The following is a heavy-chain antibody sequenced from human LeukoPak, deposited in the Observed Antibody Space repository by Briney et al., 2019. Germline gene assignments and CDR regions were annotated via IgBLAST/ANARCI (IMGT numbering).Heavy chain of an antibody. Sequence: GASVKVSCKASGYTFTSYYMHWVRQAPGQGLEWMGIINPSGGSTSYAQKFQDRVTMTRDTSTSTVYMELSSLRSEDTAVYYCARDSGAGAPDYWGQGTLVTVSS. D-gene: IGHD3-10*01. CDR2: INPSGGST. CDR3: ARDSGAGAPDY. V-gene: IGHV1-46*01. J-gene: IGHJ4*02. CDR1: GYTFTSYY.